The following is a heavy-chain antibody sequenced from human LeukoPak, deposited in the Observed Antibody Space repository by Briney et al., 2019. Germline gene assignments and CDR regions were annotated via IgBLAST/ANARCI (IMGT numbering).Heavy chain of an antibody. CDR1: GYTFTSYG. CDR3: ASIIIIGFGFDP. J-gene: IGHJ5*02. Sequence: ASVKVSCKASGYTFTSYGISWVRQAPGQGLEWMGIINPSGGSTSYAQKFQGRVTMTRDTSTSTVYMELSSLRSEDTAVYYCASIIIIGFGFDPWGQGTLVTVSS. CDR2: INPSGGST. D-gene: IGHD3-10*01. V-gene: IGHV1-46*01.